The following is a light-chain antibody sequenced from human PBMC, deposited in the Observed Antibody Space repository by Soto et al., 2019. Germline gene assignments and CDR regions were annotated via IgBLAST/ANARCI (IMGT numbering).Light chain of an antibody. CDR2: WAS. Sequence: DIVMTQSPDSLAVSLGERATINCKSSQSVLYSPNNKNYLAWYQQKPGQPPKVVIYWASTRESGVPDGFSGSGSGTDFTLTISSLQAEDVAVYYCHQYYSGPYTFGQGTKVELK. V-gene: IGKV4-1*01. J-gene: IGKJ2*01. CDR3: HQYYSGPYT. CDR1: QSVLYSPNNKNY.